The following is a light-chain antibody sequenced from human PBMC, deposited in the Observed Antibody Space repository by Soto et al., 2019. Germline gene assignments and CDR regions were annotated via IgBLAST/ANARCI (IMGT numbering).Light chain of an antibody. J-gene: IGKJ3*01. Sequence: DIQMTQSPSTLSASVGDRVTITGRASQSISSWLAWYQQKPGKAPKLLIYKAPSLESGVPSRFSGSGSGTEFTLTISSLQPDDFATYYCQQYNSSFTFGPGTKVDIK. V-gene: IGKV1-5*03. CDR2: KAP. CDR3: QQYNSSFT. CDR1: QSISSW.